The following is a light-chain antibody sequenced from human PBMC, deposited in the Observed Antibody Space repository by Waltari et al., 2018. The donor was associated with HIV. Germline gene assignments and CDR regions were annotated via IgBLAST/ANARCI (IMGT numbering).Light chain of an antibody. J-gene: IGLJ1*01. CDR1: SGNIANTP. CDR3: QSYDQTIPCV. CDR2: EDT. Sequence: NFVLTQPHSVSESPGKTVTISCDRSSGNIANTPVQCDQQRPGSAPTPVIYEDTQRPSGVPDRFSGSIDTSSNSASLTIYELKTEDEADYYCQSYDQTIPCVFGTGTRLTVL. V-gene: IGLV6-57*03.